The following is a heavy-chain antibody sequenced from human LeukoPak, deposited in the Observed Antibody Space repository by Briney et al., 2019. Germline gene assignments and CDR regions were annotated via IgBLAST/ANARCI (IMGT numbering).Heavy chain of an antibody. CDR2: VYYNGIT. CDR3: ASQLGGTTFH. Sequence: SETLSLTCTVSGVSISSYFWSWIRQPPGKGLEWIGYVYYNGITNYNPSLKSRVSISLDTSKNQFSLNLNSVTAADMAVYYCASQLGGTTFHWGQGTLVTVSS. CDR1: GVSISSYF. J-gene: IGHJ4*02. D-gene: IGHD1-1*01. V-gene: IGHV4-59*01.